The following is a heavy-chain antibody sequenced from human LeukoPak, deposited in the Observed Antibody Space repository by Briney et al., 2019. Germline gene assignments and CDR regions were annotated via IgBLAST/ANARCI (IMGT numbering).Heavy chain of an antibody. D-gene: IGHD6-13*01. CDR2: INQDVSQI. CDR1: GFTFRSYW. V-gene: IGHV3-7*01. CDR3: AKLGYNSWDFDY. J-gene: IGHJ4*02. Sequence: GSLRLSCAASGFTFRSYWMSWVRQVPGKGLEWVATINQDVSQIKYVDSVKGRFTISRDNAKNSLYLQMNSLRAEDTAVYYCAKLGYNSWDFDYWGQGTVVTVSS.